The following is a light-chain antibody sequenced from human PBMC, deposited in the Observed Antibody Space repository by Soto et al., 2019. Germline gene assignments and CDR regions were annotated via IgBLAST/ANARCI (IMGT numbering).Light chain of an antibody. Sequence: DIQMTQSPSTLSASVGARVTITCRASQSISSWVAWYQQKPGKAPKLLIYKASSLESGVTSRFSGSGSGTEFTLTISSLQPDDFATYYGQQDNSYPLTFGGGTNVESK. J-gene: IGKJ4*01. CDR3: QQDNSYPLT. CDR2: KAS. V-gene: IGKV1-5*03. CDR1: QSISSW.